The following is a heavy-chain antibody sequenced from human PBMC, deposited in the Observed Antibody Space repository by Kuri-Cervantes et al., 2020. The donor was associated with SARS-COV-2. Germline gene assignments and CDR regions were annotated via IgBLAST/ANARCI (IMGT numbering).Heavy chain of an antibody. CDR1: GFTFADYG. V-gene: IGHV3-20*01. CDR2: INWNGGST. CDR3: ARYPGYDSSGYHDY. Sequence: GESLKISCAASGFTFADYGMSWVRQAPGKGLEWVSAINWNGGSTSYADSVKGRFTISRDNAKNSLYLQMNSLRAEDTALYHCARYPGYDSSGYHDYWGQGTLVTVSS. D-gene: IGHD3-22*01. J-gene: IGHJ4*02.